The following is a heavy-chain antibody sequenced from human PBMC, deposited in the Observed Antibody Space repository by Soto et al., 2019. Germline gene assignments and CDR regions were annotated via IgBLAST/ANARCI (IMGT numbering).Heavy chain of an antibody. CDR3: ASPGFSSGPSDY. J-gene: IGHJ4*02. D-gene: IGHD6-19*01. Sequence: GASVKVSCKASGYTFTSYAMHWVRQAPGQRLEWMGWINAGNGNTKYSQKFQGRVTSTRDTSASTAYMELSSLRSEDTAVYYCASPGFSSGPSDYWGQGTLVTVSS. CDR1: GYTFTSYA. V-gene: IGHV1-3*01. CDR2: INAGNGNT.